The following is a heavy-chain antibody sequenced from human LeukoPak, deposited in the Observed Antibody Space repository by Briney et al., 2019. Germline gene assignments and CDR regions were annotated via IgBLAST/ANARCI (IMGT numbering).Heavy chain of an antibody. CDR2: IYYSGST. Sequence: SETLSLTCTVSGGSISSSSYYWGWIRQPPGKGLEWIGSIYYSGSTYYNPSLKSRVTISVDTSKNQFSLKLSSVTAADTAVYYCASLVGATGGDYFDYWGQGTLVTVSS. CDR3: ASLVGATGGDYFDY. V-gene: IGHV4-39*07. CDR1: GGSISSSSYY. J-gene: IGHJ4*02. D-gene: IGHD1-26*01.